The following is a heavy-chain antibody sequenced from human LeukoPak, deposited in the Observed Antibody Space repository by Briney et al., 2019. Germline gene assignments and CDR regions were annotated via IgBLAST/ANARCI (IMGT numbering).Heavy chain of an antibody. CDR3: ARSGWPYYFES. Sequence: PGGSLRLSCAASGFTLSNYWMHWVRQAPGKGLVWVSRLHSDGTSTSYADSVRGRFTISRDNARNTLYLQMNTLRAEDTAVYYCARSGWPYYFESWGQGTLVADSS. D-gene: IGHD3-22*01. V-gene: IGHV3-74*01. J-gene: IGHJ4*02. CDR1: GFTLSNYW. CDR2: LHSDGTST.